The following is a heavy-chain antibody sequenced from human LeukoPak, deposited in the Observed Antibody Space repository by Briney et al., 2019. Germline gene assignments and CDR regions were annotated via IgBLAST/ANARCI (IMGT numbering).Heavy chain of an antibody. D-gene: IGHD3-16*01. CDR2: IYYSGST. J-gene: IGHJ6*03. CDR1: GGSISSYY. Sequence: SETLSLTRAVSGGSISSYYWSWIRQPPGKGLEWIGYIYYSGSTNYKPSLKSRVTISVDTSKNQFSLKLSSVTAADTAVYYCARMMTRKSYYMDVWGKGTTVTVSS. CDR3: ARMMTRKSYYMDV. V-gene: IGHV4-59*01.